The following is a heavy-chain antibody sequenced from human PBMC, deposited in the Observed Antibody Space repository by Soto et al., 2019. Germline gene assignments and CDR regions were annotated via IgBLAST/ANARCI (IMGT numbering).Heavy chain of an antibody. D-gene: IGHD3-22*01. Sequence: QVQLQESGPGLVKPSETLSLTCTVSGGSISSYYWSWIRQPPGKGLEWIAYIYYTGSTNYTPSLTSRVTLSAATSKNQFSLKLSSVTAADTAMYYCARVDSSGSYFDYWGQGTLVTVSS. CDR2: IYYTGST. CDR3: ARVDSSGSYFDY. J-gene: IGHJ4*02. V-gene: IGHV4-59*01. CDR1: GGSISSYY.